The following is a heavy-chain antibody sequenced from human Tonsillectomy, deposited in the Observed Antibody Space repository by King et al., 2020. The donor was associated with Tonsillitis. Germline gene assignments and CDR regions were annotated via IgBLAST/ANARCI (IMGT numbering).Heavy chain of an antibody. CDR1: GYTFTRYG. V-gene: IGHV1-18*01. CDR2: ISAYNGNT. Sequence: VQLVESGAEVKKPGASVKVSCKASGYTFTRYGISWVRQAPGQGLEWMGWISAYNGNTNYAQKFQGRVTMTTETSTSTAYMELGSLGSDDTAVYYCAREDYYDSSGFGDYWGQGTLVTVSS. CDR3: AREDYYDSSGFGDY. D-gene: IGHD3-22*01. J-gene: IGHJ4*02.